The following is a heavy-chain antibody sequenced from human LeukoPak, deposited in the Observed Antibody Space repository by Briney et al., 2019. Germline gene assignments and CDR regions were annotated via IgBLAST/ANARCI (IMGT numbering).Heavy chain of an antibody. CDR2: IYYSGST. Sequence: SETLSLTCTVSGGSISSYYWSWIRQPPGKGLEWIGYIYYSGSTNYNPSLKSRVTISVDTSKNQFSLKLSSVTAADTAVYYCARSGRNGGNPGDFDYWGQGTLVTVSS. V-gene: IGHV4-59*01. D-gene: IGHD4-23*01. CDR1: GGSISSYY. CDR3: ARSGRNGGNPGDFDY. J-gene: IGHJ4*02.